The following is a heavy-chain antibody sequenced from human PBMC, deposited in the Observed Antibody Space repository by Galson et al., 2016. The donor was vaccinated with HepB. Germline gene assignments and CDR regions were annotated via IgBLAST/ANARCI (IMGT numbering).Heavy chain of an antibody. V-gene: IGHV3-43D*03. CDR2: ISWDGSIT. D-gene: IGHD3-16*01. J-gene: IGHJ4*02. CDR3: AKANGGDYFFQY. Sequence: SLRLSCAGSGFIFEDYALHWVRQPPGKGLEWVSLISWDGSITFYADSVKGRFTISRDNSKNSLYLQMDSLRPEDAAFYYCAKANGGDYFFQYWGQGSRVTVSS. CDR1: GFIFEDYA.